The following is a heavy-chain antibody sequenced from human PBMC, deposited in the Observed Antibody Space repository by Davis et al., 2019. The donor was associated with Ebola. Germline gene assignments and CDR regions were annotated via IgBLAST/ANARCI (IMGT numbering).Heavy chain of an antibody. Sequence: GESLKISCAASGFTFSSYAMSWVRQAPGKGLEWVSAISGSGGSTYYADSVKGRFTISRDNSKNTLYLQMNSLRAEDTAVYYCARDRERGHDLPDYWGQGTLVTVSS. D-gene: IGHD3-10*01. CDR2: ISGSGGST. CDR1: GFTFSSYA. V-gene: IGHV3-23*01. J-gene: IGHJ4*02. CDR3: ARDRERGHDLPDY.